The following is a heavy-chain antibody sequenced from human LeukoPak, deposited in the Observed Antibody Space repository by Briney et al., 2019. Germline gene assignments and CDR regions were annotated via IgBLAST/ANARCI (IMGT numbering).Heavy chain of an antibody. CDR1: GFTFDDYA. Sequence: SGRSLRLSCAASGFTFDDYAMHWVRQAPGKGLEWVSGISWNSGSIGYADSVKGRFTISRDNAKNSLYLQMNSLRAEDTALYYCANKDYWGQGTPVTVSS. CDR3: ANKDY. CDR2: ISWNSGSI. V-gene: IGHV3-9*01. J-gene: IGHJ4*02.